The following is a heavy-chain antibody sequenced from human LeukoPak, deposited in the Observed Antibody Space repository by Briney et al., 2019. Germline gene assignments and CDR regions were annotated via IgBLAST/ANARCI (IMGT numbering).Heavy chain of an antibody. V-gene: IGHV4-39*01. Sequence: SETLSLTCTVSGGSISSSSYYWGWIRQPPGKGLEWIGSIYYRGSTYYNPSLKSRVTISVDTSKNQFSLKLSSVTAADTAVYYCARDGYCSGGSCYWVIWGQGTMVTVSS. J-gene: IGHJ3*02. CDR1: GGSISSSSYY. D-gene: IGHD2-15*01. CDR3: ARDGYCSGGSCYWVI. CDR2: IYYRGST.